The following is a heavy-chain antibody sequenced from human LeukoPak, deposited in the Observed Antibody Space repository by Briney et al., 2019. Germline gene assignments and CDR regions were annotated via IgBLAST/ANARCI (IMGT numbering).Heavy chain of an antibody. Sequence: PSETLSLTCTVSGGSISSYYWSWIRQPPGKGLEWIGYIYYSGSTNYNPSLKSRVTISVDTSKNQVSLKLSSVTAADTAVYCARGLARTWELDYWGQGTLVTVSS. CDR3: ARGLARTWELDY. D-gene: IGHD1-1*01. V-gene: IGHV4-59*01. CDR1: GGSISSYY. J-gene: IGHJ4*02. CDR2: IYYSGST.